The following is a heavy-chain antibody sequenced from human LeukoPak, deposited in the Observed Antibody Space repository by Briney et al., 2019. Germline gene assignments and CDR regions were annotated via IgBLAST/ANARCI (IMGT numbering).Heavy chain of an antibody. D-gene: IGHD1-1*01. J-gene: IGHJ5*02. Sequence: PSETLSLTCTVSGGSISSYYWSWIRQPPGKGLEWIGYIYYSGSTNYNPSLKRRVTISVDTSKNQFSLKLSPVTAADTAVYYCARELANWFDPWGQGTLVTVSS. V-gene: IGHV4-59*01. CDR2: IYYSGST. CDR1: GGSISSYY. CDR3: ARELANWFDP.